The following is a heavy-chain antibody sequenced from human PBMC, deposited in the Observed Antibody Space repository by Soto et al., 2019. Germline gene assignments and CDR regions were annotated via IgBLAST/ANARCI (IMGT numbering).Heavy chain of an antibody. V-gene: IGHV4-34*01. CDR3: ARGLTYYYGSGSYRPYGY. CDR2: INHSGST. D-gene: IGHD3-10*01. J-gene: IGHJ4*02. Sequence: PSETLSLTCAVYGGSFSGYYWSWIRQPPGKGLEWIGEINHSGSTNYNPSLKSRVTISVDTSKNQFSLKLSSVTAADTAVYYCARGLTYYYGSGSYRPYGYWGQGTLVTVSS. CDR1: GGSFSGYY.